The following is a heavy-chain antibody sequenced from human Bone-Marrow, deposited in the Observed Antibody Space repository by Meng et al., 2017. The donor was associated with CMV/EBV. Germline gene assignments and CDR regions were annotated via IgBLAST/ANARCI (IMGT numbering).Heavy chain of an antibody. J-gene: IGHJ4*02. CDR1: GYTFTGYY. CDR2: INPNSGGT. D-gene: IGHD6-6*01. CDR3: AREYSSSSRRLDY. Sequence: ASVKVSCKASGYTFTGYYMHWVRQAPGQGLEWMGWINPNSGGTNYAQKFQGRVTMTRDTSISTAYMELSRLRSDDTAVYYCAREYSSSSRRLDYWGQGTLVTVPS. V-gene: IGHV1-2*02.